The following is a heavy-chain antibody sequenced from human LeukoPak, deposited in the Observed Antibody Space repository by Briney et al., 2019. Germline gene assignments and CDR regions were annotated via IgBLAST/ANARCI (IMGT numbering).Heavy chain of an antibody. CDR1: GFTFSSYA. CDR2: IKPDGSEK. V-gene: IGHV3-7*01. J-gene: IGHJ4*02. Sequence: GRSLRLSCAASGFTFSSYAMSWVRQAPGKGLEWVANIKPDGSEKHYVDSVKGRFTISRDNAKNSLYLQMNSLRAEDTAVYYCARDQWWQFIAVAITSYFDSWGQGTLVTVSS. D-gene: IGHD6-19*01. CDR3: ARDQWWQFIAVAITSYFDS.